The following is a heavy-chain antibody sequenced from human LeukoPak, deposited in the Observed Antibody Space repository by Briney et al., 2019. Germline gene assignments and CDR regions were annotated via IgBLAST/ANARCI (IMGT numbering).Heavy chain of an antibody. J-gene: IGHJ4*02. V-gene: IGHV3-48*02. D-gene: IGHD4-23*01. CDR3: ARVAAGYSVNYFDY. CDR2: ISTGSSTT. Sequence: GGSLRLSCAASEFAFSTYNMNWVRQASGKGLEWVSYISTGSSTTYYADSVKGRFTISRDNVENSLYLQMNSLRDEDTAVYYRARVAAGYSVNYFDYWGQGTLVTVSS. CDR1: EFAFSTYN.